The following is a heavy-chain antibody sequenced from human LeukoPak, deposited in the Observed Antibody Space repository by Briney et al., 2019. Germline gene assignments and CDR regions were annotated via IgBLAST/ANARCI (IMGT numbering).Heavy chain of an antibody. D-gene: IGHD3-22*01. Sequence: ASVKVSCKASGYTFSRHHIHWVRQAPGQGLEWMGLTNLDSGGLNYAQKFQGRVTMTRDTSINTAYMELFSLTSDDTAVYYCARDDRGFNTDYLGQGTLVTVSS. CDR1: GYTFSRHH. V-gene: IGHV1-2*02. CDR2: TNLDSGGL. CDR3: ARDDRGFNTDY. J-gene: IGHJ4*02.